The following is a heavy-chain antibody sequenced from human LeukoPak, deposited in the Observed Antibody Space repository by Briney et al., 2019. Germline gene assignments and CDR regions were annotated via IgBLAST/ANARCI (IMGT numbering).Heavy chain of an antibody. CDR2: IYYGGST. J-gene: IGHJ4*02. Sequence: SETLSLTCTVSGGSISSNTYYWGWIRQPPGKGLEWIGNIYYGGSTYYNPSLKSRVTISVDTSKNQFSLKLSSVTAADTAVYYCARLPLAPGYYYDPKDFDYWGQGTLVTVSS. V-gene: IGHV4-39*07. D-gene: IGHD3-22*01. CDR3: ARLPLAPGYYYDPKDFDY. CDR1: GGSISSNTYY.